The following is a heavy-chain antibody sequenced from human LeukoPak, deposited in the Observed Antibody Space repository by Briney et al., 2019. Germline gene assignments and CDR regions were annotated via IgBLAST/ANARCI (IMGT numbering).Heavy chain of an antibody. CDR2: IYHSGST. CDR3: ARRLVGAEYYFDY. V-gene: IGHV4-38-2*02. D-gene: IGHD1-26*01. J-gene: IGHJ4*02. Sequence: SETLSLTCTVSGYSISSGYYWGWIRQPPGKGLEWIGSIYHSGSTYYNPSLKSRVTISVDTSKNQFSLKLSSVTAADTAVYYCARRLVGAEYYFDYWGQGTLVTVSS. CDR1: GYSISSGYY.